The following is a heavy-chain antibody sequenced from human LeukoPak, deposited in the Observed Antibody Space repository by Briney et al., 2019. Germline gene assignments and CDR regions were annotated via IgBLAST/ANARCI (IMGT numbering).Heavy chain of an antibody. CDR1: GFTFSSYA. V-gene: IGHV3-21*01. Sequence: GGSLRLSCAASGFTFSSYAMSWVRQAPGKGLEWVSSITSTSSYIYYADSVKGRFTISRDNAKSSLYLHMHSLRAEDTAVYYCARAVWGDYGAIGWYFDLWGRGTLVTVSS. CDR2: ITSTSSYI. J-gene: IGHJ2*01. CDR3: ARAVWGDYGAIGWYFDL. D-gene: IGHD4-17*01.